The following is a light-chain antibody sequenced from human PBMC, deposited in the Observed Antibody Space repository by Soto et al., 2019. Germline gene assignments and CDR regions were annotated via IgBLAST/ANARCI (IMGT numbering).Light chain of an antibody. CDR3: QQNKEWPGT. CDR2: DAT. CDR1: QSVNGY. J-gene: IGKJ1*01. V-gene: IGKV3-15*01. Sequence: EIVMTQSPATLSVSPGERATLSCRASQSVNGYLAWFQQKPGQPPRLLIYDATTRATGIPVRFSGSGSGTEFTLTISSLQSEDFGVYYCQQNKEWPGTFGQGTKVEIK.